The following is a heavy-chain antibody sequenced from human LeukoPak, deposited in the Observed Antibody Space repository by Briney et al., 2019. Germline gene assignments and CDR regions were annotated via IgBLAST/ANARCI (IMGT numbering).Heavy chain of an antibody. Sequence: SPSETLSLTCTVSGGSISGNYWSWGRQPPGKGLEWIGNIYYSGGTKYNPSLKSRVTISVDTSKNQFSLKLSSVTPADTAVYYCARETGNRFDPRGQGTLFTVSS. J-gene: IGHJ5*02. CDR2: IYYSGGT. CDR3: ARETGNRFDP. CDR1: GGSISGNY. D-gene: IGHD3-10*01. V-gene: IGHV4-59*01.